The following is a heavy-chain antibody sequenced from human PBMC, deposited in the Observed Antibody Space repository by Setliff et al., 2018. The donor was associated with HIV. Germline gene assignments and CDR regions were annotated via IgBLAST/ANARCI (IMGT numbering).Heavy chain of an antibody. V-gene: IGHV3-74*01. Sequence: PGESLKISCVASGFTFSSYWMHWVRQAPGKGLMWVSHINNDETITDYADSVKGRFTISRDNSKNTLYLQMNSLSAEDTAVFYCAKDGVRALTRKEPKYFQYWGQGTQVTVSS. CDR3: AKDGVRALTRKEPKYFQY. CDR2: INNDETIT. CDR1: GFTFSSYW. D-gene: IGHD3-16*01. J-gene: IGHJ1*01.